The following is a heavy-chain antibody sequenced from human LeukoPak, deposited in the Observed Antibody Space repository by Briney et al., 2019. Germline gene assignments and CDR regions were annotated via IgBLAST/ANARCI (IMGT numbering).Heavy chain of an antibody. V-gene: IGHV3-7*01. D-gene: IGHD3-22*01. CDR2: INQGGSET. Sequence: PGGSLRLSCAASGFTFRTYWMSWVRQAPGKGLEWVASINQGGSETYYVESVKGRFTISRDNAMNSFFLQMNSLRAGDAAVYCCAGLIGDRTIYDYWGQGTLVTVSS. J-gene: IGHJ4*02. CDR3: AGLIGDRTIYDY. CDR1: GFTFRTYW.